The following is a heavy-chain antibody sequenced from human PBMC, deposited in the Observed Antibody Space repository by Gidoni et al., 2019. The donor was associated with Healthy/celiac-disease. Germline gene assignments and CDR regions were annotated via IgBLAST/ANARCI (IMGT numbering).Heavy chain of an antibody. CDR3: ARHGYDIFIPSYYYYYYYMDV. CDR1: GGSLSSSSYY. D-gene: IGHD3-9*01. CDR2: IYYSGST. V-gene: IGHV4-39*01. Sequence: QLQLQESGQGLVKPSETLSLTCTVSGGSLSSSSYYWGWIRQPPGTGLGWIGSIYYSGSTYFNPSLKSRVPISVDTSKNQFSLMLSSVTAADTALYYCARHGYDIFIPSYYYYYYYMDVWGKGTTVTVSS. J-gene: IGHJ6*03.